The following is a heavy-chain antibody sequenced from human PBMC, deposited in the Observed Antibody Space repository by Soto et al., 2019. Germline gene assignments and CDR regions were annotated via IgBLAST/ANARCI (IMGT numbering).Heavy chain of an antibody. J-gene: IGHJ4*02. D-gene: IGHD3-10*01. Sequence: GGSLRLSCAASGFTFSSYGMHWVRQAPGKGLEWVAVIWYDGSNKYYADSVKGRFTISRDNSKNTLYLQMNSLRAEDTAVYYCARGLSRSITMVRGPHGGSFDYWGQGTLVTVSS. CDR2: IWYDGSNK. V-gene: IGHV3-33*01. CDR1: GFTFSSYG. CDR3: ARGLSRSITMVRGPHGGSFDY.